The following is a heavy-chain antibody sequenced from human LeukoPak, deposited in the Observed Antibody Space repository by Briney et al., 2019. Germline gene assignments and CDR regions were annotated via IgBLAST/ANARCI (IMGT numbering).Heavy chain of an antibody. CDR1: GFTFSSYA. J-gene: IGHJ4*02. CDR3: ARVGGYCTNGVCLYFDY. CDR2: ISYDGSNK. Sequence: GRSLRLSCAASGFTFSSYAMHWVRQAPGKGLEWVAVISYDGSNKYYADSVKGRFTISRDNSKNTLYLQMNSLRAEDTAVYYCARVGGYCTNGVCLYFDYWGQGTLVTVSS. D-gene: IGHD2-8*01. V-gene: IGHV3-30*04.